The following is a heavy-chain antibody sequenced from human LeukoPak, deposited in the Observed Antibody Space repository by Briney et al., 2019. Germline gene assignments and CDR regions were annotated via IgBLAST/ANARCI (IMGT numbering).Heavy chain of an antibody. CDR1: GYTFTSYY. J-gene: IGHJ4*02. V-gene: IGHV1-46*01. Sequence: ASVKVSCKASGYTFTSYYMHWVRQAPGQGLEWMGIINPSGGSTSYAQKLQGRVTMTTDTSTSTAYMELRSLRPDDTAVYYCARDWGRQQLALLGYWGQGTLVTVSS. CDR3: ARDWGRQQLALLGY. D-gene: IGHD6-13*01. CDR2: INPSGGST.